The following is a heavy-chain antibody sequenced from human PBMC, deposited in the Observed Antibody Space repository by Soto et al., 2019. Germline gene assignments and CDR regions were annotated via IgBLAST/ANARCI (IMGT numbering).Heavy chain of an antibody. V-gene: IGHV3-30*03. J-gene: IGHJ4*02. CDR3: ARKEGHCYVGSCPGDD. CDR2: ISSDGSVK. D-gene: IGHD2-15*01. Sequence: QVQLVESGGGVVQPGTSLRLSCAASGFTFNTYAMHWVRQAPGKGLEWVAVISSDGSVKFYADSVKGRFTISRDNSKNTLYLQMNSLRTEDTAVYYCARKEGHCYVGSCPGDDWGQGTLVTVSS. CDR1: GFTFNTYA.